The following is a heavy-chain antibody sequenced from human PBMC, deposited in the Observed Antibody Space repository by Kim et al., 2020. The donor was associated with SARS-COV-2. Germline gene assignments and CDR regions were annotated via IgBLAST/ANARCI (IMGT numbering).Heavy chain of an antibody. J-gene: IGHJ4*02. CDR3: AREGDYYDSSGYYYDLPDY. Sequence: GGSLRLSCAASGFTFSSYAMHWVRQAPGKGLEYVSAISSNGGSTYYANSVKGRFTISRDNSKNTLYLQMGSLRAEDMAVYYCAREGDYYDSSGYYYDLPDYWGQGTLVTVSS. V-gene: IGHV3-64*01. CDR1: GFTFSSYA. D-gene: IGHD3-22*01. CDR2: ISSNGGST.